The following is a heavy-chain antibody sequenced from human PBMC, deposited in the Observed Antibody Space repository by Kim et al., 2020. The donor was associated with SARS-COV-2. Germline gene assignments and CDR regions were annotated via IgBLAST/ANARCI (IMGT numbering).Heavy chain of an antibody. Sequence: GGSLRLSCAASGFTFSSYAMSWVRQAPGKGLEWVSAISGSGGSTYYADSVKGRFTISRDNSKNTLYLQMNSLRAEDTAVYYCATTLLSGYSKYWPEDVWGQGTTVTVSS. V-gene: IGHV3-23*01. D-gene: IGHD6-13*01. CDR3: ATTLLSGYSKYWPEDV. J-gene: IGHJ6*02. CDR1: GFTFSSYA. CDR2: ISGSGGST.